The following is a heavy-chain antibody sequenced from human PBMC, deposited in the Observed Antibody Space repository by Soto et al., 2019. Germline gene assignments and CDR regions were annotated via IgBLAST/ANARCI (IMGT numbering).Heavy chain of an antibody. CDR1: GFTVSSYY. CDR2: LYSGGTT. CDR3: AACCDWVLADHY. D-gene: IGHD3-9*01. Sequence: PGGSLRLSCAASGFTVSSYYMSWVRQAPGKGLEWVSVLYSGGTTYYADSVKGRVTISRDNSKNTLYLQMNSLRADDTAVYYCAACCDWVLADHYWGQGTLVTVSS. V-gene: IGHV3-53*01. J-gene: IGHJ4*02.